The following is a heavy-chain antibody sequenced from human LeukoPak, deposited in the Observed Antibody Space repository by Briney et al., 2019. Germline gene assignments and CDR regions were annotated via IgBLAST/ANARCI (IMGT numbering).Heavy chain of an antibody. CDR2: IDHRGSS. V-gene: IGHV4-34*01. CDR3: ATRSSTLAAARCFDD. J-gene: IGHJ4*03. Sequence: SETLSLTCAVHGESFSAYFWSWIRQVPGKGLEWIGEIDHRGSSNYNPPLKSRATISVDTSRNHFSLSLTSVTAADTAVYYCATRSSTLAAARCFDDWGQGTVVTVS. D-gene: IGHD6-6*01. CDR1: GESFSAYF.